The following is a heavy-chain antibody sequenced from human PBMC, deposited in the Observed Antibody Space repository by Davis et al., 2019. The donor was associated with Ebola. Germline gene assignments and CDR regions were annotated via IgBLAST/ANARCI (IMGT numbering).Heavy chain of an antibody. Sequence: MPSETLSLTCAVSGGSISSSNWWSWVRQPPGKGLEWIGEIYHSGSTNYNPSLKSRVTISVDKSKNQFSLKLSSVTAADTAVYYCARQGYNWNSLYYYYGMDVWGKGTTVTVSS. D-gene: IGHD1-7*01. CDR3: ARQGYNWNSLYYYYGMDV. V-gene: IGHV4-4*02. CDR2: IYHSGST. J-gene: IGHJ6*04. CDR1: GGSISSSNW.